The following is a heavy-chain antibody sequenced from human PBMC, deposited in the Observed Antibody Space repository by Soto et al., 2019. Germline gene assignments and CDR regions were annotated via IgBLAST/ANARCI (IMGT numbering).Heavy chain of an antibody. D-gene: IGHD2-2*02. CDR2: IYYNGST. CDR1: GDSINYYY. V-gene: IGHV4-59*01. Sequence: SETLSLTCAVSGDSINYYYWNWIRQPPGKGLEWIGYIYYNGSTIYNPSLKSRVTISIDTSKNQFSLKLNPVTTADTAVYYCARDLIPFQAVYRFQHWGLGTLVTVSS. J-gene: IGHJ1*01. CDR3: ARDLIPFQAVYRFQH.